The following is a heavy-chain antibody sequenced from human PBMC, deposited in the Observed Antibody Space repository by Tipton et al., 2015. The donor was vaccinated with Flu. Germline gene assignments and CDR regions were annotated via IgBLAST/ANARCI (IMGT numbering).Heavy chain of an antibody. CDR3: AMRNYLDSSVFYLYYFDY. D-gene: IGHD3-22*01. V-gene: IGHV3-23*01. CDR1: GFRFSTYA. J-gene: IGHJ4*02. Sequence: SLRLSCAASGFRFSTYAMSWVRQAPGKGLEWVSGISGSGGSTFYADSVKGRFTISRDNSKNTLYLQMNSLRAEDSAVYYCAMRNYLDSSVFYLYYFDYWGQGALVTVSS. CDR2: ISGSGGST.